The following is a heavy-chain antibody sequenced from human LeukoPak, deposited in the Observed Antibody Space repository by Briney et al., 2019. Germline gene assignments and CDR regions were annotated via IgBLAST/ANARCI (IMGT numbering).Heavy chain of an antibody. CDR1: GFTFSSYW. J-gene: IGHJ4*02. V-gene: IGHV3-7*01. D-gene: IGHD6-13*01. CDR2: IKQNGSEK. Sequence: GGSLRLSCAASGFTFSSYWMSRVRQAPGKGLEWVANIKQNGSEKYYVDSVKGRFTISRDNSKNTLYLQTNSLRAEDTAVYYCARENPKQPPFDYWGQGTLVTVSS. CDR3: ARENPKQPPFDY.